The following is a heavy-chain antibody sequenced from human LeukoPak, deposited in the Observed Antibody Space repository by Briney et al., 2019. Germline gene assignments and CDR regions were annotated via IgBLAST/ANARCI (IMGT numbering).Heavy chain of an antibody. D-gene: IGHD3-10*01. J-gene: IGHJ4*02. Sequence: GGSLRLSCAASGCIFSDYYMSWVRQAPGGGLEWVAYFSSSAGSSVYYADSVKGRFTISRDNANNSLSLQMNGLRADDSAVYYCARLRGFIDYWGQGTVVTVSS. CDR1: GCIFSDYY. CDR3: ARLRGFIDY. V-gene: IGHV3-11*01. CDR2: FSSSAGSSV.